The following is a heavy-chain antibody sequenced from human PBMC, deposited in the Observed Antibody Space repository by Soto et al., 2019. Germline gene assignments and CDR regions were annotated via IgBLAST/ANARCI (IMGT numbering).Heavy chain of an antibody. D-gene: IGHD3-16*01. CDR3: ARLIWGSYSSPDY. J-gene: IGHJ4*02. CDR2: IYYSGST. V-gene: IGHV4-39*01. CDR1: GGSISSSSYY. Sequence: QLQLQESGPGLVKPSETLSLTCTVSGGSISSSSYYWGWIRQPPGKGLEWIGSIYYSGSTYYNPSLKSRVTISVDTSKNQFSLKLSSVTAADTAVYYCARLIWGSYSSPDYWGQGTLVTVSS.